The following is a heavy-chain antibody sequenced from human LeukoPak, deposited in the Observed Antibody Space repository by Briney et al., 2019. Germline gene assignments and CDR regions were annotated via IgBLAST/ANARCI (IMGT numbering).Heavy chain of an antibody. CDR1: GFTFSSYA. CDR3: AKAQVGWFLEYYYYMDV. D-gene: IGHD6-19*01. V-gene: IGHV3-23*01. CDR2: ISGSGGST. Sequence: GGSLRLSCAASGFTFSSYAMSWARQAPGKGLEWVSAISGSGGSTYYADSVKGRFTISRDNSKNTLYLQMNSLRAEDTAVYYCAKAQVGWFLEYYYYMDVWGKGTTVTVSS. J-gene: IGHJ6*03.